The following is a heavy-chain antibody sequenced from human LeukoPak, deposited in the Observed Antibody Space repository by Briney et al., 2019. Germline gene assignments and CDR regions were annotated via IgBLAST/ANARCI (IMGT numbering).Heavy chain of an antibody. J-gene: IGHJ4*02. CDR3: ARQRINNWYLIDY. CDR1: GYIFTTYY. CDR2: INPRGGST. Sequence: GASVKVSCKASGYIFTTYYMHWLRQAPGQGPEWTGIINPRGGSTDYAQKFQGRVTMTSDTSTSTVYMELSRLRSDDSAVYYCARQRINNWYLIDYWGQGTLVTVSS. D-gene: IGHD1-1*01. V-gene: IGHV1-46*01.